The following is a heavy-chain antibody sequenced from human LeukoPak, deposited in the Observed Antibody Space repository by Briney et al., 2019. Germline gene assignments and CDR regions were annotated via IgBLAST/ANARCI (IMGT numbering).Heavy chain of an antibody. J-gene: IGHJ4*02. V-gene: IGHV3-11*06. Sequence: GGSLRLSCAASGFTFSDSYMNWIRQASGKGLEWLSYISSSSSHTNYADSVKGRFTISRDNAKNSLYLQMNSLRAEDTAVYYCARGGGYYFDYWGQGTLVTVSS. CDR3: ARGGGYYFDY. CDR1: GFTFSDSY. CDR2: ISSSSSHT. D-gene: IGHD4-23*01.